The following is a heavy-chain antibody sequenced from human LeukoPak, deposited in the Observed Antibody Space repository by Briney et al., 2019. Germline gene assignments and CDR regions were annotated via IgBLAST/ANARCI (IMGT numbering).Heavy chain of an antibody. J-gene: IGHJ4*02. CDR1: GYTFTSYG. V-gene: IGHV1-18*01. Sequence: ASVKVSCKASGYTFTSYGISWVRQAPGQGLEWMGWISAYNGNTNDAQKLQVRVTMTTDTSTSTAYMELRSLRSDDTAVYYCARDENVLRYFVFDYWGQGTLVTVSS. D-gene: IGHD3-9*01. CDR2: ISAYNGNT. CDR3: ARDENVLRYFVFDY.